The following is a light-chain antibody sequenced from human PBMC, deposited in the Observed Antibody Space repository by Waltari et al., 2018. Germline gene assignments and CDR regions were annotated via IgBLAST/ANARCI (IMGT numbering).Light chain of an antibody. Sequence: DIQMTQSPSSLSASVGDRVTITCRASQSISRYLNWYQQKPGKAPKLLIYAASSLQSWIPSRCSGSVSGTDFTLTINSLQPEDFATYYCQQSSSAPRTFGQGTKVEIK. J-gene: IGKJ1*01. CDR3: QQSSSAPRT. CDR1: QSISRY. V-gene: IGKV1-39*01. CDR2: AAS.